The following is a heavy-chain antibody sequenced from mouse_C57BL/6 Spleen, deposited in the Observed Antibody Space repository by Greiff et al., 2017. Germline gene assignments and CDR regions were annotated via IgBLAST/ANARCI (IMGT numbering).Heavy chain of an antibody. D-gene: IGHD2-3*01. CDR1: GFNIKDYY. Sequence: VQLQQSGAELVKPGASVKLSCTASGFNIKDYYMHWVKQRTEQGLEWIGRIDPEDGDTKYAPKFQGKATITADTSSNTAYLQLSSLTSEDTAVYYCAIPDGYYEAWFAYWGQGTLVTVSA. J-gene: IGHJ3*01. CDR2: IDPEDGDT. V-gene: IGHV14-2*01. CDR3: AIPDGYYEAWFAY.